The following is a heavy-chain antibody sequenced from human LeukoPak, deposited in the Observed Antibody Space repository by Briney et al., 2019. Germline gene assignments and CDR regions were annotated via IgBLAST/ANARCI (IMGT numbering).Heavy chain of an antibody. D-gene: IGHD1-26*01. CDR3: ARLWLAYYPLLFDP. Sequence: SETLSLTCTVSGGSISSSSYYWGWIRQPPGKGLEWIGSIYYSGSTYYNPSLKSRVTISVDTSKNQFSLKLSSVTAADTAVYYCARLWLAYYPLLFDPWGQGTLVTVSS. V-gene: IGHV4-39*01. CDR1: GGSISSSSYY. J-gene: IGHJ5*02. CDR2: IYYSGST.